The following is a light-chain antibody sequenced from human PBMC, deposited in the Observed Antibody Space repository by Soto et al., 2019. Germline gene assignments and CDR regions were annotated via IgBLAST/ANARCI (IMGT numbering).Light chain of an antibody. Sequence: QSALAQPASVSGSPGQSVTISCTGTNSDVGGYNFISGYQQHPGKDPKLMIYDLNNRPSGVPYRFSGSKSGNTASLTISGLQAEEEADYYCSSFRSSSNVLFGTGTKVTVL. CDR1: NSDVGGYNF. J-gene: IGLJ1*01. CDR3: SSFRSSSNVL. CDR2: DLN. V-gene: IGLV2-14*03.